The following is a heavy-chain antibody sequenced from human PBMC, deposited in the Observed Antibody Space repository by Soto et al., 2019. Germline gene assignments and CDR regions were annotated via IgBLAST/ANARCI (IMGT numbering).Heavy chain of an antibody. V-gene: IGHV3-21*01. D-gene: IGHD2-2*01. J-gene: IGHJ5*02. CDR2: ISSSSSYI. Sequence: GESLKISCAASGFTFSSYSMNWVRQAPGKGLEWVSSISSSSSYIYYADSVKGRFTISRDNAKNSLYLQMNSLRAEDTAVYYCARDYAGYCSSTSCLSLRFDPWGQGTLVTVSS. CDR1: GFTFSSYS. CDR3: ARDYAGYCSSTSCLSLRFDP.